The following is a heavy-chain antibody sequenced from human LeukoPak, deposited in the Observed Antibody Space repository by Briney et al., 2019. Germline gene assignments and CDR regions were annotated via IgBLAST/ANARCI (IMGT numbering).Heavy chain of an antibody. V-gene: IGHV3-23*01. D-gene: IGHD6-19*01. CDR3: AKGRDIRSSGWYYFDY. CDR2: ISGSGGST. Sequence: GSLRLSCAASGFTFSSYAMSWVRQAPGKGLEWVSAISGSGGSTYYADSVKGRFTISRDNSKNTLYLQMNSLRAEDTAVYYCAKGRDIRSSGWYYFDYWGQGTLVTVSS. J-gene: IGHJ4*02. CDR1: GFTFSSYA.